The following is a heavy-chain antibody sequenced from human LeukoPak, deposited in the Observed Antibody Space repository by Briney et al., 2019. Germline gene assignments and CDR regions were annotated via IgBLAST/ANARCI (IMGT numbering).Heavy chain of an antibody. V-gene: IGHV3-48*02. CDR2: IRSGGTL. CDR3: ARDEAYGFDT. Sequence: PGGSQRLSCAASGFTFSTYSMNWVRQAPGKGLEWLSYIRSGGTLNYADSVKGRFIISRDNAKNSLYLQMNSLRDEDTAVYYCARDEAYGFDTWGQGTKVTVSS. J-gene: IGHJ3*02. CDR1: GFTFSTYS.